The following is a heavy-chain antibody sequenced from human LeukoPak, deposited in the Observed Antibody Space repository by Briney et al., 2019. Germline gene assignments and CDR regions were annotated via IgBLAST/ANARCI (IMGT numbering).Heavy chain of an antibody. J-gene: IGHJ5*02. V-gene: IGHV3-23*01. CDR1: GFTFSIND. CDR3: ARDVYYYDSSGFDP. D-gene: IGHD3-22*01. Sequence: PGGSLRLSCAASGFTFSINDMSWVRQAPGRGLGWVSASSVSGGATYYADSVKGRFTISRDNSKNTLYLQMNSLRAEDTAVYYCARDVYYYDSSGFDPWGQGTLVTVSS. CDR2: SSVSGGAT.